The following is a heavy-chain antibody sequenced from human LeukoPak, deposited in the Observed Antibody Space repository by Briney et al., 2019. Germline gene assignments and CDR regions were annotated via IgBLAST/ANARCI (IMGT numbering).Heavy chain of an antibody. CDR1: GFTFSSNY. D-gene: IGHD3-22*01. CDR2: IYSGGST. J-gene: IGHJ4*02. V-gene: IGHV3-53*01. CDR3: AKATMIIGGFDY. Sequence: PGGSLRLSCAASGFTFSSNYMSWVRQAPGKGLEWVSVIYSGGSTYYADSVKGRFTISRDNSKNTLYLQMHSLRAEDTAVYYCAKATMIIGGFDYWGQGTLVTVSS.